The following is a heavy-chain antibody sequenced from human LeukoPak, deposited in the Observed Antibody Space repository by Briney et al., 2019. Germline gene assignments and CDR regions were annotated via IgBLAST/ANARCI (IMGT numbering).Heavy chain of an antibody. J-gene: IGHJ4*02. CDR3: ARHGQIRGVIGLFVD. CDR2: INHSGST. D-gene: IGHD3-10*01. V-gene: IGHV4-34*01. CDR1: GGSFSGYY. Sequence: PSETLSLTCAVYGGSFSGYYWSWIRQPPGKGLEWIGEINHSGSTNYNPSLKSRVTISVDTSKNQFSLKLSSVTAADTAVYYCARHGQIRGVIGLFVDWGQGTLVTVSS.